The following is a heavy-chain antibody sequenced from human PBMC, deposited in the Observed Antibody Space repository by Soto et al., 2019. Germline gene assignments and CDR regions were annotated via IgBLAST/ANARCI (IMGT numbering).Heavy chain of an antibody. CDR2: IGTAGDT. J-gene: IGHJ4*02. CDR3: ARDSGGNSRGGFDY. Sequence: GGSLRLSCAGSGFTFSTYDMHWVRQATGKGLEWVSAIGTAGDTYYPGSVKGRFTISRENAKNSLYLQMNSLTAEDTAVYYCARDSGGNSRGGFDYWGQGTLVTVSS. V-gene: IGHV3-13*01. CDR1: GFTFSTYD. D-gene: IGHD2-21*02.